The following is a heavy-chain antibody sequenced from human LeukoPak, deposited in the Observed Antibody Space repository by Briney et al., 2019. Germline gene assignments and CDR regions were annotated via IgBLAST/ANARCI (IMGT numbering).Heavy chain of an antibody. J-gene: IGHJ4*02. CDR2: INSDGSST. Sequence: GGSLRLSCAASGFTFSSYWMHWVRQAPGKGLVWVSRINSDGSSTSYADSVKGQFTISRDNAKNTLYLQMNSLRAEDTAVYYCARDQVDSSWLYYFDYWGQGTLVTVSS. V-gene: IGHV3-74*01. D-gene: IGHD6-13*01. CDR3: ARDQVDSSWLYYFDY. CDR1: GFTFSSYW.